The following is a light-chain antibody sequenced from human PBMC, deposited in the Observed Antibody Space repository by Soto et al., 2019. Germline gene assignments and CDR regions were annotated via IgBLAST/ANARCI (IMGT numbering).Light chain of an antibody. Sequence: DILMTQSPSSLSASVGDRVTITCRASQSISTYLNWYQQKPGKAPKLLIYAASSLQSGVPSRFSGSGSGTDFTLTISSLQHEDFATYYCQQSYSTFRAFTFGPGTKVDIK. CDR1: QSISTY. CDR2: AAS. CDR3: QQSYSTFRAFT. J-gene: IGKJ3*01. V-gene: IGKV1-39*01.